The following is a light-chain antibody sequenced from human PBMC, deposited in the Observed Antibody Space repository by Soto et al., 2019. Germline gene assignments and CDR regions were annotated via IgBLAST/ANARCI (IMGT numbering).Light chain of an antibody. V-gene: IGKV3-20*01. Sequence: EIVLTQSPGTLSLSPGERATLSCRASQSVSSSYLAWYQQKPGQAPRLLIYGASSRATGIPDRFSGSGSGADFTLTISRLEPEDFASYYCLQDYSHPLTFGQGTKVEI. CDR1: QSVSSSY. CDR2: GAS. J-gene: IGKJ1*01. CDR3: LQDYSHPLT.